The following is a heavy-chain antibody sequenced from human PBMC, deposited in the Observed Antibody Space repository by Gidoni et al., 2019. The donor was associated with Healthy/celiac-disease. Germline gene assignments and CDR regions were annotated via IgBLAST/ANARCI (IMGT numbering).Heavy chain of an antibody. V-gene: IGHV4-34*01. Sequence: QLHLHQWAPVLLNPSSTLSLTSAFYVGSFSVYYWSWIRQPPGKGLEWIGEINHSGSTNYNPSLKSRVTISVDTSKNQFALKLSSVTAADTAVYYCARGDPYGSGSYYGDAFDIWGQGTMVTVSS. CDR2: INHSGST. J-gene: IGHJ3*02. D-gene: IGHD3-10*01. CDR1: VGSFSVYY. CDR3: ARGDPYGSGSYYGDAFDI.